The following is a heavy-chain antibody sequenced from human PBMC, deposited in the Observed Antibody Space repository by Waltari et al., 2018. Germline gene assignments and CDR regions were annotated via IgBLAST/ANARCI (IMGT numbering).Heavy chain of an antibody. V-gene: IGHV3-21*01. CDR3: VGSIAVALYYFDY. J-gene: IGHJ4*02. Sequence: VQLVESGGGLVKPGGSLRLSCAASGFTFSSYTINWVRRAPGKGLEWVSSISSSSRNIYYADSVKGRFTISRDNSKNTLYLQMNSLRAEDTAVYYCVGSIAVALYYFDYWGQGTLVTVSS. CDR2: ISSSSRNI. CDR1: GFTFSSYT. D-gene: IGHD6-19*01.